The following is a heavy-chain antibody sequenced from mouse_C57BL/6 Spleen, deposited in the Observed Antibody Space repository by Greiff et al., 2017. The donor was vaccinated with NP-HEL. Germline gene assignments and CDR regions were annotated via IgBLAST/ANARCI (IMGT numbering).Heavy chain of an antibody. J-gene: IGHJ4*01. D-gene: IGHD3-1*01. CDR3: ARDRADAMDY. Sequence: DVHLVESGGGLVKPGGSLKLSCAASGFTFSSYAMSWVRQTPEKRLEWVATISDGGSYTYYPDNVKGRFTISRDNAKNNLYLQMSHLKSEDTAMYYCARDRADAMDYWGQGTSVTVSS. CDR1: GFTFSSYA. CDR2: ISDGGSYT. V-gene: IGHV5-4*01.